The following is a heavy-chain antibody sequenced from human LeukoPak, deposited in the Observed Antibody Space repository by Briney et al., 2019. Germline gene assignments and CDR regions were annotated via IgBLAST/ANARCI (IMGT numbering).Heavy chain of an antibody. D-gene: IGHD5-12*01. CDR1: RFTFNSYA. CDR2: IGGSDGIT. J-gene: IGHJ4*02. V-gene: IGHV3-23*01. Sequence: QPGGSLRLSCAASRFTFNSYAMSWVRQAPGKGLEWVSVIGGSDGITFYVGSVKGRFTISRDNPKDTLYLQMNSLRAEDTAVYYCARNENSGWGYFDYWGQGTLVTVSS. CDR3: ARNENSGWGYFDY.